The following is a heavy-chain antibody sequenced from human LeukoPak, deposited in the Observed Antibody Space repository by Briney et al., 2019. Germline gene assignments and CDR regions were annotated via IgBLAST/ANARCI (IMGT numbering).Heavy chain of an antibody. CDR3: AKEWLQHTKRTDH. V-gene: IGHV3-23*01. CDR2: IGDRGDIT. J-gene: IGHJ4*02. Sequence: GGSLRLPCAASGFTLTRHAMSWVRQAPGKGLEWMSVIGDRGDITYYADSVKGRFTISRDTSTNTVFLQMNSLGLDDTAVYYCAKEWLQHTKRTDHWGQGTLVTVSS. D-gene: IGHD5-12*01. CDR1: GFTLTRHA.